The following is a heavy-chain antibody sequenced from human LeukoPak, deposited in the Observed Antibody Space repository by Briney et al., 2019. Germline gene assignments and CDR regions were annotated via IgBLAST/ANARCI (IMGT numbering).Heavy chain of an antibody. D-gene: IGHD4-17*01. Sequence: GGSLRLSCAASGFTFSSYAMHWVRQAPGKGLEWVAVISYDGSNKYYADSVKGRFTISRDNSKNTLYLQMNSLRAEDTAVYYCAKSQHDYGDSYFDYWGQGTLVTVSS. J-gene: IGHJ4*02. CDR3: AKSQHDYGDSYFDY. V-gene: IGHV3-30-3*01. CDR2: ISYDGSNK. CDR1: GFTFSSYA.